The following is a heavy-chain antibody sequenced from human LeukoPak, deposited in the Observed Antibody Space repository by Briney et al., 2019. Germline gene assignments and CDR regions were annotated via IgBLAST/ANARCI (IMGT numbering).Heavy chain of an antibody. CDR2: INHSGST. D-gene: IGHD5-18*01. Sequence: SETLSLTCTVSGGSISSSSYYWGWIRQPPGKGLEWIGEINHSGSTNYNPSLKSRVTISVDTSKNQFSLKLSSVTAADTAVYYCARGSVISYGNHFPFDYWGQGTLVTVSS. CDR3: ARGSVISYGNHFPFDY. J-gene: IGHJ4*02. V-gene: IGHV4-39*07. CDR1: GGSISSSSYY.